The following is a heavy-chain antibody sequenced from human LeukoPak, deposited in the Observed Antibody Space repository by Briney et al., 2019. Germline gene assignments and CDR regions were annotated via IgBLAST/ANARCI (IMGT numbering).Heavy chain of an antibody. CDR1: GGSISSYY. Sequence: SETLSLTCTVSGGSISSYYWSWIRQPPGKGLEWIGYIYYSGSTNYNPSLKSRVTISVDTSRNQFSLKLSSVTAADTAVYYCARGRGFYYGDYFDYWGQGTLVTVSS. J-gene: IGHJ4*02. V-gene: IGHV4-59*01. CDR3: ARGRGFYYGDYFDY. CDR2: IYYSGST. D-gene: IGHD4-17*01.